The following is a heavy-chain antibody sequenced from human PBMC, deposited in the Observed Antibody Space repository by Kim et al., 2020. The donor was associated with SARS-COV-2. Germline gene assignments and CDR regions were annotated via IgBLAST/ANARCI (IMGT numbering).Heavy chain of an antibody. CDR3: ARDLGPYYGSGNNWFDP. V-gene: IGHV6-1*01. Sequence: SQTLSLTCAISGDSVSSNSAAWNWIRQSPSRGLEWLGRTYYRSKWYNDYAVSVKSRITINPDTSKNQFSLQLNSVTPEDTAVYYCARDLGPYYGSGNNWFDPWGQGTLVTVSS. D-gene: IGHD3-10*01. J-gene: IGHJ5*02. CDR1: GDSVSSNSAA. CDR2: TYYRSKWYN.